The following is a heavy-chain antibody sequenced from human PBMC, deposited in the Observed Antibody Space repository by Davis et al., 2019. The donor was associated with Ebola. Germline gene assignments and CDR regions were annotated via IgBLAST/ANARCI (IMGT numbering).Heavy chain of an antibody. CDR2: ISYDGSNK. CDR1: GFSFRDYG. CDR3: ARDFYGGGLFDY. J-gene: IGHJ4*02. V-gene: IGHV3-33*05. D-gene: IGHD4-23*01. Sequence: GESLKISCAASGFSFRDYGMHWVRQAPGKGLEWVAVISYDGSNKYYADSVKGRFTISRDNSKNTLYLQMNSLRAEDTAVYYCARDFYGGGLFDYWGQGTLVTVSS.